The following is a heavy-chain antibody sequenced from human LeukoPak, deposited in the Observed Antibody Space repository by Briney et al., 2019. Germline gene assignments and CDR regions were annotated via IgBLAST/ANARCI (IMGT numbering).Heavy chain of an antibody. J-gene: IGHJ4*02. D-gene: IGHD2-2*02. CDR2: ISSNGGST. V-gene: IGHV3-64*01. CDR1: GFTFSSYA. CDR3: ARAGYCSSTSCYNFDY. Sequence: GGSLRLSCAASGFTFSSYAMHWVRQAPGKGLEYVSAISSNGGSTYYANSVEGRFTISRDNSKNTLYLQMGSLRAEDMAVYYCARAGYCSSTSCYNFDYWGQGTLVTVSS.